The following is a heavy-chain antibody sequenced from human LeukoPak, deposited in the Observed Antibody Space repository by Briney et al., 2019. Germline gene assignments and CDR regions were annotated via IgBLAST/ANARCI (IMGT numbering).Heavy chain of an antibody. CDR1: GYTFTSNY. V-gene: IGHV1-46*01. Sequence: ASVKVSCKASGYTFTSNYIHWVRQAPGQELEWMGMIYPRDGSTSYAQKFQGRVTVTRDTSTSTVHMELSGLRSEDTAVYYCARDQEGFDYWGQGTLDTVSS. CDR2: IYPRDGST. J-gene: IGHJ4*02. CDR3: ARDQEGFDY.